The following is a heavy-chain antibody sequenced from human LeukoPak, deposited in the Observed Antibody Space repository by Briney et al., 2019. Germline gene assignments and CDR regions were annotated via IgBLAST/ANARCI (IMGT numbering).Heavy chain of an antibody. CDR3: ARSLYYYGSGTHSGFDY. CDR2: INANTGNP. V-gene: IGHV7-4-1*02. Sequence: ASVKVSCKASGYTFTSYAMNWVRQAPGQGLEWMGWINANTGNPTYAQGFTGRFVFSLDTSVSTAYLQISSLKAEDTAVYYCARSLYYYGSGTHSGFDYWGQGTLVTVSS. CDR1: GYTFTSYA. J-gene: IGHJ4*02. D-gene: IGHD3-10*01.